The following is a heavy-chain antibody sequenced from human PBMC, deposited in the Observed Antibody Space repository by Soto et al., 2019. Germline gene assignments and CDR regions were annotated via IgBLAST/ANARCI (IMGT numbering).Heavy chain of an antibody. CDR1: GYTFTSYG. CDR2: ISAYNGNT. J-gene: IGHJ4*02. D-gene: IGHD6-13*01. Sequence: QVQLVQSGAEVKKPGASVKVSCKASGYTFTSYGISWVRQAPGQGLEWMGWISAYNGNTNYAQKLQGRVTMTTDTSTSTAYRELRSMRSDNTAVYYCARVGSIAAAGTPDSWAQGTLVTVSS. CDR3: ARVGSIAAAGTPDS. V-gene: IGHV1-18*01.